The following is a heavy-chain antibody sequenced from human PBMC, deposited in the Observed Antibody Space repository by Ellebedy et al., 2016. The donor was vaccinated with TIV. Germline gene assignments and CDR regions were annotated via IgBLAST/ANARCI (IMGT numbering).Heavy chain of an antibody. Sequence: MPSETLSLTCAVYGGSFSGYYWSWIRQPPGKGLEWIGYISYSGSTTYHPSLKSRLTISVDTSKNQFSLRLSSVTAADTAVYYCARVVWQQPVSYAFDIWGQGTMVTVSS. CDR2: ISYSGST. D-gene: IGHD6-13*01. CDR1: GGSFSGYY. V-gene: IGHV4-59*01. CDR3: ARVVWQQPVSYAFDI. J-gene: IGHJ3*02.